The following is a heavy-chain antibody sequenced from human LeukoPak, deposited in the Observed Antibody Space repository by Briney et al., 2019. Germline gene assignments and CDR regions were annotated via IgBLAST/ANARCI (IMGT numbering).Heavy chain of an antibody. CDR2: ISYDGNKK. Sequence: GGSLRLSCAASGFTFSSYSMNWVRQAPGKGLEWVAVISYDGNKKYYADSVKGRFTVSRDNSKNTLYLQMNSLRAEDTAVYYCARVGTPYDSSGYYYLLGDFDYWGQGTLVTVSS. D-gene: IGHD3-22*01. CDR1: GFTFSSYS. V-gene: IGHV3-30*05. CDR3: ARVGTPYDSSGYYYLLGDFDY. J-gene: IGHJ4*02.